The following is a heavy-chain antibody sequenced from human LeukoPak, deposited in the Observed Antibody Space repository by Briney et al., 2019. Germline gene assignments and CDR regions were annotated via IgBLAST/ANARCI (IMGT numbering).Heavy chain of an antibody. CDR3: ARDIYVWGSYRYSYFDY. D-gene: IGHD3-16*02. CDR1: GFTFSSYE. Sequence: GGSLRLSCAASGFTFSSYEMNWVRQAPGKGLEWVSYISSSGSTIYYADSVKGRFTISRDNAKNSLYLQMNSLRAEDTAVYYCARDIYVWGSYRYSYFDYWGQGTLVTVSS. CDR2: ISSSGSTI. V-gene: IGHV3-48*03. J-gene: IGHJ4*02.